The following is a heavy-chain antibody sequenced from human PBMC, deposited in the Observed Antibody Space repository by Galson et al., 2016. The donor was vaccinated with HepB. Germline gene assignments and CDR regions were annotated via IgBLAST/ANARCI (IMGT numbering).Heavy chain of an antibody. V-gene: IGHV3-23*01. D-gene: IGHD1-26*01. J-gene: IGHJ4*02. CDR2: ISASGGST. Sequence: SLRLSCAASGFTFDTYAMSWVRQAPGMGLEWVSAISASGGSTYYADSVKGRFTISRDNSRNTLYLQMNSLRAEDTAVYYCARRSADSGSYHGLFDYWGQGTLVTVSS. CDR1: GFTFDTYA. CDR3: ARRSADSGSYHGLFDY.